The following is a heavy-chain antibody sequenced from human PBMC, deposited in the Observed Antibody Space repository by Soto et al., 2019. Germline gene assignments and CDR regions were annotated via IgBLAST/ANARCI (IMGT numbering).Heavy chain of an antibody. CDR1: GFTFSSYA. CDR2: ISYDGSNK. Sequence: QVQLVESGGGVVQPGRSLRLSCAASGFTFSSYAMHWVRQAPGKGLEWVAVISYDGSNKYYADSVKGRFTISRDNSKNTLYLQMNSLRAEDTAVYYCAREPDNWNCPDYWGQGTLVTVSS. V-gene: IGHV3-30-3*01. CDR3: AREPDNWNCPDY. J-gene: IGHJ4*02. D-gene: IGHD1-7*01.